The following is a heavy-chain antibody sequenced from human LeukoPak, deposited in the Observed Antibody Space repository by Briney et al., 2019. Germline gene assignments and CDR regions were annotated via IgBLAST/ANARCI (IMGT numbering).Heavy chain of an antibody. Sequence: GGSLRLSCAASGFTFSSYAMHWVRQAPGKGLEYVSAISSNGGSTYYANSVKGRFTIYRDNSKNTLYLQMNSLRAEDTAVYYCAREHTSMVLTFDAFDMWGQGTMVTVSS. CDR1: GFTFSSYA. D-gene: IGHD5-18*01. CDR3: AREHTSMVLTFDAFDM. V-gene: IGHV3-64*01. J-gene: IGHJ3*02. CDR2: ISSNGGST.